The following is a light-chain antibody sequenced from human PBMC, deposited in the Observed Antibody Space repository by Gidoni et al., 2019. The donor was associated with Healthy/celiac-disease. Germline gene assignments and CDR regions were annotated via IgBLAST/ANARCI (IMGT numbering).Light chain of an antibody. CDR1: RSISSW. V-gene: IGKV1-5*03. J-gene: IGKJ2*01. Sequence: DIQMTPSSSTLSASVGDRVPITCRASRSISSWLAWYQQKPGKAPKLLIYKASSLESGVPSRFSGSGSGTEFTLTISSLQPDDFATYYCQQYNSYSHTFGQGTKLEIK. CDR3: QQYNSYSHT. CDR2: KAS.